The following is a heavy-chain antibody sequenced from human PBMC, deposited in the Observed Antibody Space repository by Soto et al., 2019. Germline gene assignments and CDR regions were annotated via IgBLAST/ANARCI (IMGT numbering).Heavy chain of an antibody. D-gene: IGHD5-12*01. CDR3: ASGYSGYAPLDY. V-gene: IGHV4-30-4*01. CDR1: GGSISSGDYY. J-gene: IGHJ4*02. CDR2: IYYSGST. Sequence: SETLSLTCTVSGGSISSGDYYWSWIRQPPGKGLEWIGYIYYSGSTYYNPSLKSRVTISVDTSKNQFSLKLSSVTAADTAVYYCASGYSGYAPLDYWGQGTLVTVSS.